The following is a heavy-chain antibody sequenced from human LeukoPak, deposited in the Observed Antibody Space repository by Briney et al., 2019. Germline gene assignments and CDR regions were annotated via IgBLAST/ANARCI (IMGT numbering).Heavy chain of an antibody. J-gene: IGHJ5*02. CDR1: GFTFSSYA. CDR2: ISGSGGST. D-gene: IGHD6-13*01. V-gene: IGHV3-23*01. CDR3: AKTFIPHSSRPNWFDP. Sequence: PGGSLRLSCAASGFTFSSYAMGWVRQAPGKGLEWVSAISGSGGSTYYADSVKGRFTISRDNSKNTLYLQMNSLRAEDTAVYYCAKTFIPHSSRPNWFDPWGQGTLVTVSS.